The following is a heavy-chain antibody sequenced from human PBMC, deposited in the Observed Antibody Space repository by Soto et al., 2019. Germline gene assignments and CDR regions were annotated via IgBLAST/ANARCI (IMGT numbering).Heavy chain of an antibody. CDR1: GYSFTSCW. V-gene: IGHV5-51*01. CDR2: IYPGDSDT. D-gene: IGHD6-6*01. J-gene: IGHJ6*03. Sequence: PGESLKISCKGSGYSFTSCWIGWVRQMPGKGLEWMGIIYPGDSDTRYSPSFQGQVTISADKSISTAYLQWSSLKASDTAMYYCARLSSSDWFRYYYYMDVWGKGTTVTVSS. CDR3: ARLSSSDWFRYYYYMDV.